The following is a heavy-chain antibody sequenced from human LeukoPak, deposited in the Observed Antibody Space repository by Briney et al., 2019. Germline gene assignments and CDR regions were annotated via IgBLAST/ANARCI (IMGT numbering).Heavy chain of an antibody. Sequence: PSETLSLTCTVSGYSISSGYYWSWIRQPAGKGLEWIGRIYTSGSTNYNPSLKSRVTISVDTSKNQFSLKLSSVTAADTAVYYCARLGGALAVEPDYFDYWGQGTLVTVSS. CDR2: IYTSGST. J-gene: IGHJ4*02. D-gene: IGHD3-16*01. CDR1: GYSISSGYY. CDR3: ARLGGALAVEPDYFDY. V-gene: IGHV4-61*02.